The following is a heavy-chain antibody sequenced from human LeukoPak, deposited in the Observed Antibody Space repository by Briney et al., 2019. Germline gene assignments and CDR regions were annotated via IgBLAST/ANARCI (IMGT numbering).Heavy chain of an antibody. J-gene: IGHJ4*02. CDR3: ASHRVNYYDSSGYQFDY. D-gene: IGHD3-22*01. Sequence: PSETLSLTCTVSGGSISSYYWSWLRQPPGKGLEWIGYISYSGGTNYNPSLKSRVTISVDTSKNQFSLKLTSVTAADTGVYYCASHRVNYYDSSGYQFDYWGQGTLVTVSS. CDR2: ISYSGGT. CDR1: GGSISSYY. V-gene: IGHV4-59*01.